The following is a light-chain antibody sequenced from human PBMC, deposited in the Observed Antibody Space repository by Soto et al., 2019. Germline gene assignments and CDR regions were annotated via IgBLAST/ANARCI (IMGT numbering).Light chain of an antibody. Sequence: DIQMTQSPSTLSASVGDRVTITCRASQSLSSWLAWYQQKPGKAPNLLIYRASFLESGVPSRFNGSGSGTEFTLTISSLQPDDFATYYCQQYNSYSRRFGQGNKVEIK. CDR3: QQYNSYSRR. CDR2: RAS. J-gene: IGKJ1*01. CDR1: QSLSSW. V-gene: IGKV1-5*03.